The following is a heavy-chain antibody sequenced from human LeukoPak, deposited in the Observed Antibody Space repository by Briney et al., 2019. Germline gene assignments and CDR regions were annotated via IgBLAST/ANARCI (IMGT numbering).Heavy chain of an antibody. V-gene: IGHV3-23*01. D-gene: IGHD6-19*01. Sequence: GGSLRLSCAASGFTFSSYAMSWVRQAPGKGLEWVSAISGSGGSTYYADSVKGRFTISRDNSKNTLYLQMNSLRAEDTAVYYCAKCPWEAVAKRIGYYYYMDVWGKGTTVTVSS. CDR3: AKCPWEAVAKRIGYYYYMDV. J-gene: IGHJ6*03. CDR1: GFTFSSYA. CDR2: ISGSGGST.